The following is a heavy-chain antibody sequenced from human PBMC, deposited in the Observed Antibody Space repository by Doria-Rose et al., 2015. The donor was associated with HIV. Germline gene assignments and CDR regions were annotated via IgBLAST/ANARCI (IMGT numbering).Heavy chain of an antibody. D-gene: IGHD6-13*01. CDR1: GVSLSSPGMG. V-gene: IGHV2-26*01. Sequence: QESGPVLVKPTETLTLTCTVSGVSLSSPGMGVSWIRQPPGKALEWLANIFSDDERSYKTSLKSRLTISRSTCKSQVVLTRTDMDPVDTATYYCARIKSSRWYHKYYFDFWGQGTLVIVSA. J-gene: IGHJ4*02. CDR2: IFSDDER. CDR3: ARIKSSRWYHKYYFDF.